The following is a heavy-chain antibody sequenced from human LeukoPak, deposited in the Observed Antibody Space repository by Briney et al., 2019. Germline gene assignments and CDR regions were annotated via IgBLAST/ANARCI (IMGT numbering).Heavy chain of an antibody. CDR1: GFTFSSYG. D-gene: IGHD3-22*01. CDR3: ARAAYDSSGYLTL. Sequence: GSLRLSCAASGFTFSSYGMHWVRQAPGKGLEWMAVIWYDGGNKYYADSVKGRFTISRDNSKNMLYLQLNSLRAEDSAVYRCARAAYDSSGYLTLWGQGTLVTVSS. J-gene: IGHJ4*02. CDR2: IWYDGGNK. V-gene: IGHV3-33*01.